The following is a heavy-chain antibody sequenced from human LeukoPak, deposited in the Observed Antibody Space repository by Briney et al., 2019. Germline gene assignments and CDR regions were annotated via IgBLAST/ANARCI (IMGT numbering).Heavy chain of an antibody. J-gene: IGHJ2*01. Sequence: SETLSLTCAVYGGSFSGYYWSWIRQPPGKGLEWIGEINHSGSTNYNPSLKSRVTIPVDTSKNQFSLKLSSVTAADTAVYYCARGRRDGYSGPWYFDLWGRGTLVTVSS. V-gene: IGHV4-34*01. CDR1: GGSFSGYY. CDR3: ARGRRDGYSGPWYFDL. CDR2: INHSGST. D-gene: IGHD5-24*01.